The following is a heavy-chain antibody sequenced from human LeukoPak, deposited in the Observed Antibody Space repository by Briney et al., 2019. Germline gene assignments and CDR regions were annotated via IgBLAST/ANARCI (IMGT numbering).Heavy chain of an antibody. V-gene: IGHV4-59*12. Sequence: SETLSLTCTVSGGPISSSYWSWIRQPPGKGLEWIGFIYCSGNTNYNPSLKSRVIISVDTSKNQFSLKLSSVAAADTGMYFCATRASGSLQCFHHWGQGTLVTVSS. CDR3: ATRASGSLQCFHH. J-gene: IGHJ1*01. CDR1: GGPISSSY. CDR2: IYCSGNT. D-gene: IGHD3-10*01.